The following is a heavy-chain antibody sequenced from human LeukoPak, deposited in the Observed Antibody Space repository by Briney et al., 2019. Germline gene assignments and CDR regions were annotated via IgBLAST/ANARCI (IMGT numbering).Heavy chain of an antibody. CDR1: GYSFTSYW. Sequence: GESLKISCKGSGYSFTSYWIGWVHQMPGKGLEWMGIIYPGDSDTRYSPSFQGQVTISADKSISTAYLQWSSLKASDTAMYYCARPEGRAYSSGWYGGYWGQGTLVTASS. V-gene: IGHV5-51*07. D-gene: IGHD6-19*01. CDR2: IYPGDSDT. CDR3: ARPEGRAYSSGWYGGY. J-gene: IGHJ4*02.